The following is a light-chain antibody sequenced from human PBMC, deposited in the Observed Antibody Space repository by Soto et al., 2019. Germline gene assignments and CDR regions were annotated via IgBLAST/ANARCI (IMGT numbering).Light chain of an antibody. V-gene: IGKV1-5*03. CDR2: KAS. Sequence: DIQMTQSPSTLSASVGDRVTITCRASQYISSWLAWYQQKPGKAPKLLVYKASSLPTGVPSRFSGSKSETEFTLTISSLQPEDVATYYCQQYKSDLYSFGQGTKVEIK. CDR1: QYISSW. CDR3: QQYKSDLYS. J-gene: IGKJ2*03.